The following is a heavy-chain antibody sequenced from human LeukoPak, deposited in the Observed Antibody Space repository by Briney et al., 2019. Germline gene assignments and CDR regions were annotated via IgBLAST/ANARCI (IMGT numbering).Heavy chain of an antibody. CDR1: GGSISSSSYY. D-gene: IGHD3-10*01. CDR3: ARIGVWFGEGNLSGYFDY. Sequence: SETLSLTCTVSGGSISSSSYYWGWIRQPPGKGLEWIGSIYYSGSTYYNPSLKSRVTISVDTSKNQFSLKLSSVTAADTAVYCARIGVWFGEGNLSGYFDYWGQGTLVTVSS. J-gene: IGHJ4*02. CDR2: IYYSGST. V-gene: IGHV4-39*01.